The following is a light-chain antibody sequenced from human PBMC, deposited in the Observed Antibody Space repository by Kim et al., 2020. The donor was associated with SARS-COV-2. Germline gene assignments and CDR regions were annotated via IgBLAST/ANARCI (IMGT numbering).Light chain of an antibody. CDR2: GAS. CDR1: QDVSSSY. CDR3: QQYGSSQYI. V-gene: IGKV3-20*01. J-gene: IGKJ2*01. Sequence: WSPGERDTLSCRASQDVSSSYLAWYQQKPGQAPRLLICGASSRATGIPDRFSGSGSGTDFTLTISRLEPEDFAVYYCQQYGSSQYIFGQGTKLEI.